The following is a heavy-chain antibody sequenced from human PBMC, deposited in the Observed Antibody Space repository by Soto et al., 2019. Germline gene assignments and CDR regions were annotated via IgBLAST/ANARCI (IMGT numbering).Heavy chain of an antibody. CDR2: ISGSGTTI. Sequence: ESGGGLVNSGGSLRLSCAASGFTFSDYYMSWVRQAPGKGLEWLSYISGSGTTIYYADSVKGRFTISRDNAKSSLYLQMYSLRAEDTALYYCARGMTASNILYYLDYWGQGSLVTVSS. CDR3: ARGMTASNILYYLDY. D-gene: IGHD6-25*01. J-gene: IGHJ4*02. V-gene: IGHV3-11*01. CDR1: GFTFSDYY.